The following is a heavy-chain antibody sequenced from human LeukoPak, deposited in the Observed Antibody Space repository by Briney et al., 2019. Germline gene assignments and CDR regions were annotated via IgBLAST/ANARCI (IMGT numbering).Heavy chain of an antibody. Sequence: GASVKVSCKASGYTFTSYYMHWVRQAPGQGLEWMGWINPNSGGTNYAQKFQGRVTMTRDTSISTAYMELSRLRSDDTAVYYCARVSRYYDSSGSFDYWGQGTLVTVSS. D-gene: IGHD3-22*01. CDR2: INPNSGGT. CDR3: ARVSRYYDSSGSFDY. CDR1: GYTFTSYY. J-gene: IGHJ4*02. V-gene: IGHV1-2*02.